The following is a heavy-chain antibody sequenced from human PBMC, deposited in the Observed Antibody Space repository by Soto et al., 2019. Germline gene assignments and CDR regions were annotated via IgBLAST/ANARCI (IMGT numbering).Heavy chain of an antibody. CDR1: GYSFTSYW. CDR2: IYPGDSDT. J-gene: IGHJ6*03. Sequence: PGESLKISCKGSGYSFTSYWIGWVRQMPWKGLEWMGIIYPGDSDTRYSPSFQGQVTISADKSISTAYLQWSSLKASDTAMYYCARAGVVPAATDGTYYYYMDVWGKGTTVTVSS. D-gene: IGHD2-2*01. V-gene: IGHV5-51*01. CDR3: ARAGVVPAATDGTYYYYMDV.